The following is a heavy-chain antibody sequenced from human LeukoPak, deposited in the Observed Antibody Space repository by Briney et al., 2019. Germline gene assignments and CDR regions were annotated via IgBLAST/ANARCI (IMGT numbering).Heavy chain of an antibody. CDR2: ISSSSSTI. CDR1: GFTFSSYA. J-gene: IGHJ6*02. V-gene: IGHV3-48*02. CDR3: ARDSDWNQNYYYYGMDV. D-gene: IGHD1-1*01. Sequence: GGSLRLSCAASGFTFSSYAMSWVRQAPGKGLEWVSYISSSSSTIYYADSVKGRFTISRDNAKNSLYLQMNSLRDEDTAVYYCARDSDWNQNYYYYGMDVWGQGTTVAVSS.